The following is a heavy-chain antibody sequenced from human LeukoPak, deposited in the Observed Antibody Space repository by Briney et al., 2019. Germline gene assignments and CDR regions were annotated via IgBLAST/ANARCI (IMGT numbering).Heavy chain of an antibody. Sequence: GGSLRLSCEGPGMPFSSYTINWVRQAPGKGLEWVSGISANGVSTYYGDSAKGRFTTSRGNSKNTVFLQLNSLRVEDKAVYYCARMPSTEIYYFYYMDVWGKGTTVIVSS. CDR3: ARMPSTEIYYFYYMDV. CDR1: GMPFSSYT. V-gene: IGHV3-23*01. J-gene: IGHJ6*03. D-gene: IGHD2-2*01. CDR2: ISANGVST.